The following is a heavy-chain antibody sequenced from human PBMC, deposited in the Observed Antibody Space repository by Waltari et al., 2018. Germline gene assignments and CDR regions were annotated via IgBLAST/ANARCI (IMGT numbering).Heavy chain of an antibody. J-gene: IGHJ4*02. Sequence: EVQLVESGGGLVQPGGSLRLSCAASGFTFSSYSMNWVRQAPGKGLEWVSYIISSSSTIYYADSVKGRFTISRDNAKNSLYLQMNSLRAEDTAVYYCARDKQWTHAPYYFDYWGQGTLVTVSS. CDR1: GFTFSSYS. CDR2: IISSSSTI. CDR3: ARDKQWTHAPYYFDY. V-gene: IGHV3-48*01. D-gene: IGHD6-19*01.